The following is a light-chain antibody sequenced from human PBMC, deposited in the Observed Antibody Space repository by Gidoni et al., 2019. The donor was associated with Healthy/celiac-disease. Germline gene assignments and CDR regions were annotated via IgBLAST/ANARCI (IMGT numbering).Light chain of an antibody. CDR1: QSISSY. V-gene: IGKV1-39*01. CDR2: AAS. Sequence: DIQMTQSPSSLSASVGDRVTITCRASQSISSYVNWYQQKPGKAPKLLIYAASSLQSGVTSRFSGSGYGTDFNITISSLQSEDFATYDCQQSYSNPALTVGGRTKVEMK. J-gene: IGKJ4*01. CDR3: QQSYSNPALT.